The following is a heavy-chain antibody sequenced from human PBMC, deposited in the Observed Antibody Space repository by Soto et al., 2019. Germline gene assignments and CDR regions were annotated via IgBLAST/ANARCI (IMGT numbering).Heavy chain of an antibody. CDR2: ISYDGSNK. J-gene: IGHJ5*02. Sequence: GGSLRLSCAASGFTFSSYAMHWVRQAPGKGLEWVAVISYDGSNKYYADSVKGRFTISRDNSKNTLYLQMNSLRAEDTAVYYCARARSSGWPHTSLSPWGQGTLVTVSS. CDR1: GFTFSSYA. CDR3: ARARSSGWPHTSLSP. D-gene: IGHD6-19*01. V-gene: IGHV3-30-3*01.